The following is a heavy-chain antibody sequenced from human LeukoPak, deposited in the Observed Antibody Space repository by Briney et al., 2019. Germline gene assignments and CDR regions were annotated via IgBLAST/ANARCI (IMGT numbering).Heavy chain of an antibody. J-gene: IGHJ4*02. V-gene: IGHV1-18*01. Sequence: ASVKVSCKASGYTFTSYGFSWVRQAPGQGLEWMGWISAYNGNTNYAQKLQGRVTMTTDTSTSTAYMELRSLRSDDTALYYCAGDPGRDGYNSPIENWGQGTLVTVSS. CDR2: ISAYNGNT. CDR1: GYTFTSYG. D-gene: IGHD5-24*01. CDR3: AGDPGRDGYNSPIEN.